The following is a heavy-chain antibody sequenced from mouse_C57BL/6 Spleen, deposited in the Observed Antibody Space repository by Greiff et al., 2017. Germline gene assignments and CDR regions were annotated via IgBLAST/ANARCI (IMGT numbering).Heavy chain of an antibody. CDR1: GYTFTSYW. D-gene: IGHD2-4*01. Sequence: QVQLQQPGAELVMPGASVKLSCKASGYTFTSYWMHWVKQRPGQGLEWIGEIDPSDSYTNYNQKFKGKSTLTVDKSSSTAYMQLSSLTSEDSAVYYCARRGDYDYFDYGGQGTTLTVSS. J-gene: IGHJ2*01. V-gene: IGHV1-69*01. CDR2: IDPSDSYT. CDR3: ARRGDYDYFDY.